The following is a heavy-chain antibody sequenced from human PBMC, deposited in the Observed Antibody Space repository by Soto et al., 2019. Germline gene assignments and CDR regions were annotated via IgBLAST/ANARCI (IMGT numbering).Heavy chain of an antibody. CDR3: ARDRPALLLTYYGMDV. J-gene: IGHJ6*02. CDR1: GGTFSSYA. Sequence: QVQLVQSGAEVKKPGSSVKVSCKASGGTFSSYAISWVRQAPGQGLEWMGGIIPIFGTANYAQKFQGRVTITADESTSTAYIDLSSLRSEDTAVYYCARDRPALLLTYYGMDVWGQGTTVTVSS. D-gene: IGHD2-15*01. CDR2: IIPIFGTA. V-gene: IGHV1-69*01.